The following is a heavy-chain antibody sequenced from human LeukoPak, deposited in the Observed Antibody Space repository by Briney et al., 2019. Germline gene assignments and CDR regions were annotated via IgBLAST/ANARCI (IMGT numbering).Heavy chain of an antibody. CDR1: GYTFTGYY. CDR3: ARRITAAGTGYYGMDV. D-gene: IGHD6-13*01. V-gene: IGHV1-2*02. CDR2: INPNSGGT. J-gene: IGHJ6*02. Sequence: ASVEVSCKASGYTFTGYYMHWVRQAPGQGLEWMGWINPNSGGTNYAQKFQGRVTMTRDTSISTAYMELSRLRSDDTAVYYCARRITAAGTGYYGMDVWGQGTTVTVSS.